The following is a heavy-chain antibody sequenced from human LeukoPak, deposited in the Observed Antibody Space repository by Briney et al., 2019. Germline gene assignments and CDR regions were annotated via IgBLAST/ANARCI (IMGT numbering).Heavy chain of an antibody. CDR3: ARFPRTGYYYMDV. V-gene: IGHV3-21*01. Sequence: PGGSLRLSCAASGFTFSSYSINWVRQAPGKGLEWVSSISSSSSYIYYADSVQGRFTISRDNAKNSLYLQMNSLRAEDTAVYYCARFPRTGYYYMDVWGKGTTVTVSS. CDR1: GFTFSSYS. J-gene: IGHJ6*03. CDR2: ISSSSSYI.